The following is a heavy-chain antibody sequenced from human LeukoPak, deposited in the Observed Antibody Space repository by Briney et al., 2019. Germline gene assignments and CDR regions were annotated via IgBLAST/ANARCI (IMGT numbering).Heavy chain of an antibody. CDR2: IYPSAGST. Sequence: GASVTVSCTASGYTFTSYYMHWVRQAPGQGLEWMGIIYPSAGSTSYAQKFQGRVTMTRDTSTSTVYMELSSLRSEDTAVYYCASRGEERFDYWGQGTLVTVSS. CDR3: ASRGEERFDY. CDR1: GYTFTSYY. J-gene: IGHJ4*02. D-gene: IGHD1-1*01. V-gene: IGHV1-46*01.